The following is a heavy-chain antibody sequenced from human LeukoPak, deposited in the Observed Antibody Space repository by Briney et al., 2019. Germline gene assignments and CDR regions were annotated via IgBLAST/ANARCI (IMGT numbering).Heavy chain of an antibody. CDR1: GGSISSYY. CDR3: ARGGPDAFDI. CDR2: SYYSGST. D-gene: IGHD6-25*01. Sequence: PSETLSLTCTVSGGSISSYYWSWIRQPPGQGLGWIGYSYYSGSTNYNPSLKSRVTISVETSKNQFSLKLSSVTAADTAVYYWARGGPDAFDIWGQGTMVTVSS. V-gene: IGHV4-59*01. J-gene: IGHJ3*02.